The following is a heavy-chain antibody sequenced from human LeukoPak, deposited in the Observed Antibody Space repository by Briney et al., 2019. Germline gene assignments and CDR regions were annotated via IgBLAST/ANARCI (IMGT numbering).Heavy chain of an antibody. CDR2: IKQDGYEK. D-gene: IGHD1-26*01. Sequence: GGSLRLSCAASGFTFSGYWMSWVRQTPEKGLEWVANIKQDGYEKYYVDSVKGRFTISRDNAKNSLYLQMNSLRADDTAVYYCARDKIVGPTTLDYWGQGTLVAVSS. CDR1: GFTFSGYW. V-gene: IGHV3-7*01. J-gene: IGHJ4*02. CDR3: ARDKIVGPTTLDY.